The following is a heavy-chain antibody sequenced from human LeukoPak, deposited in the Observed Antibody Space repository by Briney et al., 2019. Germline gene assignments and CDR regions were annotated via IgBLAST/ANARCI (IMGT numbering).Heavy chain of an antibody. D-gene: IGHD3-3*01. J-gene: IGHJ4*02. CDR2: INPNSGGT. V-gene: IGHV1-2*02. Sequence: GASVKVSCKASGYAFTGYYIHWVRQAPGQGLEWMGWINPNSGGTNYAQKFQGRVTMTRDTSISTAYVELSRLRSDDTAVYYCARVGDFWSGYFTHWGQGTLVTVSS. CDR3: ARVGDFWSGYFTH. CDR1: GYAFTGYY.